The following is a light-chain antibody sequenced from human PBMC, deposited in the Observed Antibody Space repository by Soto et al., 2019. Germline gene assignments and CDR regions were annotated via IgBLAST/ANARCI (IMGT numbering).Light chain of an antibody. J-gene: IGLJ1*01. V-gene: IGLV1-44*01. CDR1: NSNIGTNT. CDR3: AAWDDSLTGYV. CDR2: SGN. Sequence: QSVLTQPPSASGTPGQRVTISCSGSNSNIGTNTVNWYQQLPGTAPKLLIYSGNQRPSGVPDRFSASKSGTSASLAISGLQSEDEADYYCAAWDDSLTGYVFGRGTKVTVL.